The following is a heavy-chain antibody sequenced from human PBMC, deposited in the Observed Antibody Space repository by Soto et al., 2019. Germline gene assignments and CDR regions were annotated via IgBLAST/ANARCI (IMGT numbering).Heavy chain of an antibody. CDR2: ISAYNGNT. V-gene: IGHV1-18*01. CDR1: GYTFTIYG. Sequence: QVPLVQSGAEVKKPGASVKVSSKASGYTFTIYGISWVRQAPGQGLAWMGWISAYNGNTNYAQKLQGRVTMTTDTSTSTAYMELRSLRSDATAVYYCARDPYSSSPAVPGNWFDPWGQGTLVTVSS. D-gene: IGHD6-6*01. J-gene: IGHJ5*02. CDR3: ARDPYSSSPAVPGNWFDP.